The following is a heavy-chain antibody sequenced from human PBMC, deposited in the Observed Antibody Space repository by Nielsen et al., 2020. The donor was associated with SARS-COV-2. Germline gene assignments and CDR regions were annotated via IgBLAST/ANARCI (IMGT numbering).Heavy chain of an antibody. Sequence: PSETLSLTCAVYGGSFSGYYWSWIRQPPGKGLEWIGYIYYSGNTYYNPSLKSRVTISVDTSKNQFSLKLSSVTAADTAVYYCARAPKAIVVHHFDYWGQGTLVTVSS. CDR2: IYYSGNT. CDR1: GGSFSGYY. D-gene: IGHD3-22*01. V-gene: IGHV4-31*02. J-gene: IGHJ4*02. CDR3: ARAPKAIVVHHFDY.